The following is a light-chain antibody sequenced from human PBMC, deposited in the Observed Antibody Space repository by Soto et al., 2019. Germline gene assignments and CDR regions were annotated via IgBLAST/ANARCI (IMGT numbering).Light chain of an antibody. CDR2: GAF. Sequence: EIVLTQSPGTLSLSPGERATLSCRASQSVSGSYLAWYQQKPGQAPRLLIYGAFSRATGIPDRFSGSGSGTDFTLTISRVETEEFAVYYCQKYGSSPQTVGQGTKLEIK. J-gene: IGKJ1*01. V-gene: IGKV3-20*01. CDR1: QSVSGSY. CDR3: QKYGSSPQT.